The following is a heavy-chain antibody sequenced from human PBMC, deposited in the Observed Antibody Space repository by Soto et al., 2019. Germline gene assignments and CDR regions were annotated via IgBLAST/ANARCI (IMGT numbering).Heavy chain of an antibody. D-gene: IGHD1-26*01. CDR1: GGSISSSSYY. CDR2: IYYSGST. V-gene: IGHV4-39*02. Sequence: ASETLSLTCTVSGGSISSSSYYWGWIRQPPGKGLEWIGSIYYSGSTYYNPSLKSRVTISVDTSKNQFSLKLSSVTAADTAVYYCAREATSHDFDYRGQGTLVTVSS. J-gene: IGHJ4*02. CDR3: AREATSHDFDY.